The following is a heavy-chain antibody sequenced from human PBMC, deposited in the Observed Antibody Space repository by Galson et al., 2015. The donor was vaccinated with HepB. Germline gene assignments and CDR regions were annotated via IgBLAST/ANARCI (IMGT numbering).Heavy chain of an antibody. Sequence: QSGAEVKKPGESLKISCKGSGYSFTSYWIGWVRQMPGKGLEWMGIIYPGDSDTRYSPSFQGQVTTSADKSISTAYLQWSSLKASDTAMYYCARRAGSSIAAAGALDYWGQGTLVTVSS. V-gene: IGHV5-51*03. CDR3: ARRAGSSIAAAGALDY. J-gene: IGHJ4*02. CDR1: GYSFTSYW. D-gene: IGHD6-13*01. CDR2: IYPGDSDT.